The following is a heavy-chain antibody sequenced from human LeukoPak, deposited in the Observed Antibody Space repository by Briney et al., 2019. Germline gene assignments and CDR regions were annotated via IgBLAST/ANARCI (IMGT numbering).Heavy chain of an antibody. CDR3: ATDGAGDYLNH. CDR1: GYIFSELS. D-gene: IGHD4-17*01. V-gene: IGHV1-24*01. CDR2: FNPEDGET. J-gene: IGHJ4*02. Sequence: ASVKVSCKVSGYIFSELSMHWVRQAPGQGLEWMGGFNPEDGETFYAQKFQGRVNMTEDTSTDTAYMELSSLSYDDTAVYYCATDGAGDYLNHWGQGTLVTVSS.